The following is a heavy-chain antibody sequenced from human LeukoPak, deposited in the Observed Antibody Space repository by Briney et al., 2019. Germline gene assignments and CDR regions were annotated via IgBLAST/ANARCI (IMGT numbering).Heavy chain of an antibody. CDR3: ARGVAVVGTFDH. Sequence: SETLPLTCTVSGGSISSYYWSWIRQPPGKGLEWIGYIYYSGSTNYNPSLKSRVTISVDTSKNQFSLKLSSVTAADTAVYYCARGVAVVGTFDHWGQGPLGTVSS. CDR1: GGSISSYY. CDR2: IYYSGST. D-gene: IGHD6-19*01. V-gene: IGHV4-59*01. J-gene: IGHJ4*02.